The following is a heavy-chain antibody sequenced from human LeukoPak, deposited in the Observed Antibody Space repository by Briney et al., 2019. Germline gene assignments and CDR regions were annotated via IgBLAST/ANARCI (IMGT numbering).Heavy chain of an antibody. CDR1: GYTFTSYD. J-gene: IGHJ4*02. CDR2: MNPVSGNT. D-gene: IGHD1-26*01. Sequence: ASVKVSCKASGYTFTSYDINWVRQATGQGLEWMGWMNPVSGNTGYAQEFQGRVTMTRNTSISTAYMELNSLRSEDTAVYYCATGRRVGATGFDYWGQGTLVTVSS. CDR3: ATGRRVGATGFDY. V-gene: IGHV1-8*01.